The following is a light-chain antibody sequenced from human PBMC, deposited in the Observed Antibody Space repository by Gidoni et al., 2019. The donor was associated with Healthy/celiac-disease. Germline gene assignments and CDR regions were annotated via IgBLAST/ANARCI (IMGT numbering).Light chain of an antibody. CDR2: GAS. CDR1: PSVSSSY. J-gene: IGKJ5*01. Sequence: EIFLPQPPATLSLSPGEKATLSCRASPSVSSSYLAWYQQKPGQAPKLLIYGASSRATGLPDRFSGSGSGTEFTLTISRLEPEDFAVYYCQQYGSSPFTFGQGTRLEIK. CDR3: QQYGSSPFT. V-gene: IGKV3-20*01.